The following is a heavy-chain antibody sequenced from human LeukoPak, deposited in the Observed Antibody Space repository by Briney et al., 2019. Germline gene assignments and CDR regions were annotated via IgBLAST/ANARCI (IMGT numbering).Heavy chain of an antibody. CDR1: GYSFTSYW. J-gene: IGHJ5*02. CDR3: ARVGTSRAAAGINWFDP. V-gene: IGHV5-51*01. CDR2: IYPGDSDT. Sequence: GESLKISCKGSGYSFTSYWIGWVRQMPGKGLEWMGIIYPGDSDTRYSPSFQGQVTISADKSISTAYLQWSSLKASDTAMYYCARVGTSRAAAGINWFDPWAQGTLVTVSS. D-gene: IGHD6-13*01.